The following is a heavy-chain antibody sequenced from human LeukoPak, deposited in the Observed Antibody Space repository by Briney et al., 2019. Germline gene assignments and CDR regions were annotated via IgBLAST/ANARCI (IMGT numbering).Heavy chain of an antibody. D-gene: IGHD4-17*01. J-gene: IGHJ4*02. CDR1: RFPLGHFV. CDR3: AKGSNGDYDN. Sequence: PGESLRLSCTPSRFPLGHFVRSCVRQAPGKGLEWVATIGKNQYYADSVKGRFTISKDNSKNMMYLQMDSLGVDDTAIYYCAKGSNGDYDNWGQGTLVTVSS. V-gene: IGHV3-23*01. CDR2: IGKNQ.